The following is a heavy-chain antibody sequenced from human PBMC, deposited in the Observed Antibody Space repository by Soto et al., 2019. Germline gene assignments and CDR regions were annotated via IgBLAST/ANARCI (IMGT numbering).Heavy chain of an antibody. Sequence: ASVKVSCKASGYTFTSYAMHWVRQAPGQRLEWMGWINAGNGNTKYSQKFQGRVTITRDTSASTAYMELSSLRSEDTAVYYCARGDYYDSSGYYPLFDYWGQGTLVTVSS. CDR1: GYTFTSYA. J-gene: IGHJ4*02. V-gene: IGHV1-3*01. CDR3: ARGDYYDSSGYYPLFDY. D-gene: IGHD3-22*01. CDR2: INAGNGNT.